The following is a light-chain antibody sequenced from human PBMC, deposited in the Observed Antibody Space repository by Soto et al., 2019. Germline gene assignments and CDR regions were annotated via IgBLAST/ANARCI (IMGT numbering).Light chain of an antibody. J-gene: IGKJ1*01. CDR2: GVS. CDR3: QQYGSSLWT. CDR1: QSVSSN. Sequence: EMVMTQCPATLSVSPGERATLSFRASQSVSSNLAWYQQKPGQAPRLLIYGVSTRATGIPARLSGSGYGTEFNLTISRLEPEDFAVYYCQQYGSSLWTFGQGTKVDIK. V-gene: IGKV3-15*01.